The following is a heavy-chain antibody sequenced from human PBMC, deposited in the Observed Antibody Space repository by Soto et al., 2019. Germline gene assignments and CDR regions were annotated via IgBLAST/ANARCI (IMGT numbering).Heavy chain of an antibody. V-gene: IGHV4-31*03. CDR3: AREPTYYYDSSGLARAFDI. Sequence: TLSLTCTVSGGSISSGGYYGSCISQHPGKGLEWIGYIYYSGSTYYNPSLKSRVTISVDTSKNQFSLKLSSVTAADTAVYYCAREPTYYYDSSGLARAFDIWGQGTMVTVSS. CDR2: IYYSGST. CDR1: GGSISSGGYY. D-gene: IGHD3-22*01. J-gene: IGHJ3*02.